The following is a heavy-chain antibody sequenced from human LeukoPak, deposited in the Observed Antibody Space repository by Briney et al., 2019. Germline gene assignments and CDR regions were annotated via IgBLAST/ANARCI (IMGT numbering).Heavy chain of an antibody. CDR1: GFTFGDYA. D-gene: IGHD2-8*02. V-gene: IGHV3-48*03. CDR3: ARGRGYCTGASCDIDY. J-gene: IGHJ4*02. CDR2: IISRGDTT. Sequence: GGSLRLSCTASGFTFGDYAMSWVRQAPGKGLEWVSNIISRGDTTHYADSVKGRFSISRDNAKNSVFLQLNSLRAEDTAVYYCARGRGYCTGASCDIDYWGQGTLVTVSS.